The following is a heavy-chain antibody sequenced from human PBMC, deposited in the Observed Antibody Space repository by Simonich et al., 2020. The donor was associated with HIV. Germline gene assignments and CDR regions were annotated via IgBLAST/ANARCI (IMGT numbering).Heavy chain of an antibody. J-gene: IGHJ6*02. V-gene: IGHV1-3*01. Sequence: QVQLVQSGAEVKKPGASVKVSCKASGYTLTSYAMYWVRQAPGQRLEWMGWDNAGNGNTKYSQKFQDRVTIPKETSASTLYMELSSLRSEDTAVYYCARLGTAPDYYYGMDVWGQGTTVTVSS. CDR3: ARLGTAPDYYYGMDV. CDR1: GYTLTSYA. CDR2: DNAGNGNT. D-gene: IGHD1-1*01.